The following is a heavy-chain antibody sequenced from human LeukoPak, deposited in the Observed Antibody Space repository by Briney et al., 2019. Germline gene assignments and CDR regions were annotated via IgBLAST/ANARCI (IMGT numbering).Heavy chain of an antibody. CDR1: GDTFTTYY. CDR2: INPSGGST. CDR3: ARDCSGGSCFYFDH. D-gene: IGHD2-15*01. V-gene: IGHV1-46*01. Sequence: ASVKVSCKASGDTFTTYYMHWVRQAPGQGLEWMGIINPSGGSTSHAQKFQGRVTMTRDTSTGTVYMELSSLSSEDTAVYYCARDCSGGSCFYFDHWGQGTLVTVSS. J-gene: IGHJ4*02.